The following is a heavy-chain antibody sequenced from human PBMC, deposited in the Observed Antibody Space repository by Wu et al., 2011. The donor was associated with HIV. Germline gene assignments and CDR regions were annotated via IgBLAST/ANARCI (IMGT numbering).Heavy chain of an antibody. CDR3: ARDRHPMVGPWYYYYYMDV. CDR1: GYIFSNYG. D-gene: IGHD3-10*01. CDR2: ISGYNGNI. V-gene: IGHV1-18*01. J-gene: IGHJ6*03. Sequence: QVQLVQSGGLRVKENLGGLKLKVSCKASGYIFSNYGFSWVRQAPGQGLEWMGWISGYNGNIDYAQKLQGRVTMTTDTSTSTAYMELRSLRFDDTAVYYCARDRHPMVGPWYYYYYMDVWGKGTTVTVSS.